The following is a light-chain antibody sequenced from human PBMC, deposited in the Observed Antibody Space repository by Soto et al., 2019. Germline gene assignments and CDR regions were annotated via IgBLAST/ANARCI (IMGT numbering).Light chain of an antibody. CDR2: EVS. CDR1: SSDVGGYNY. CDR3: SSYAGSNLVV. Sequence: QSALTQPPSASGSPGQSVTISCTGTSSDVGGYNYVSWYQQHPGKAPKLMIYEVSKRPSGVPDRFSGSKSGNTASLTVSGLQAEDEDDYYCSSYAGSNLVVFGGGTKLTV. V-gene: IGLV2-8*01. J-gene: IGLJ2*01.